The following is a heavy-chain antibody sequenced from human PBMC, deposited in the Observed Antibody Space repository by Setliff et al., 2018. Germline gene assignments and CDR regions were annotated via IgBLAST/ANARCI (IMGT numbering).Heavy chain of an antibody. Sequence: SETLSLTCTVSGGSISSGDYYWSWIRQPPGKGLEWIGYIYYSGSTYYNPSLKSRVTMSVDTSKNHFSLELTSVTAADTALYYCTVYNTGSSKDHYWGQGTPVTVSS. CDR3: TVYNTGSSKDHY. CDR2: IYYSGST. CDR1: GGSISSGDYY. J-gene: IGHJ4*02. V-gene: IGHV4-30-4*08. D-gene: IGHD2-8*02.